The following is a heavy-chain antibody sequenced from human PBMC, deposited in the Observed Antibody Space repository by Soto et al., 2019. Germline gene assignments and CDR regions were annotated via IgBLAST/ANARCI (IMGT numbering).Heavy chain of an antibody. J-gene: IGHJ4*02. Sequence: QVQLVQSGAEVKKPGSSVKVSCKASGDTFRSYAFTWVRQAPGQGLEWMGTIIPLFSTRYAQKFQGRVTMTADESTSTVYMDLSSLKSDDTAVYYCARDPGIAVVGRGTSFEHWGQGTLVIVSS. CDR1: GDTFRSYA. V-gene: IGHV1-69*18. D-gene: IGHD6-19*01. CDR2: IIPLFST. CDR3: ARDPGIAVVGRGTSFEH.